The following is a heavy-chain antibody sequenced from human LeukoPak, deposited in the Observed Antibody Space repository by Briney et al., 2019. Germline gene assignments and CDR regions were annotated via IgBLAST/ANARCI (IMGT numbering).Heavy chain of an antibody. J-gene: IGHJ6*03. Sequence: GGSLRIYCAASGFTFSSYSMNWVRQAPGKGLEWVSYISSSSSTIYYADSVKGRFTISRDNAKNSLYLQMNSLRAEDTAVYYCARTDIVATVSYYYYMDVWGKGTTVTVSS. CDR2: ISSSSSTI. CDR3: ARTDIVATVSYYYYMDV. V-gene: IGHV3-48*01. D-gene: IGHD5-12*01. CDR1: GFTFSSYS.